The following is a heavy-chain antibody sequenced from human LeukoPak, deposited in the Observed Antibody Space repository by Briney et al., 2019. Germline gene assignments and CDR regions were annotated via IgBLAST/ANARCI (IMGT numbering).Heavy chain of an antibody. D-gene: IGHD2-2*01. CDR1: GFTFSSYW. CDR3: ARDIVVVPAAIWDYYYYGMDV. CDR2: IKQDGSEK. J-gene: IGHJ6*02. Sequence: GGSLRLSCAASGFTFSSYWMSWVRQAPGKGLEWVANIKQDGSEKYYVDSVKGRFTISRDNAKNSLYLQMNSLRAEDTAVYYCARDIVVVPAAIWDYYYYGMDVWGQGTTVTVSS. V-gene: IGHV3-7*01.